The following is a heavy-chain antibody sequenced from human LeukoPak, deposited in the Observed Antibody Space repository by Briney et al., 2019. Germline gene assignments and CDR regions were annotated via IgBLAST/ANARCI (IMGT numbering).Heavy chain of an antibody. CDR2: ISACNGNT. J-gene: IGHJ6*02. Sequence: ASVKVSCTASGYTFTSYGISWVRQAPGQGLEWMGWISACNGNTNYAQKLQGRVTMTTDTSTSTAYMELRSLRSDDTAVYYCARVEGDYYYYYGMDVWGQGTTVTVSS. CDR3: ARVEGDYYYYYGMDV. CDR1: GYTFTSYG. V-gene: IGHV1-18*01. D-gene: IGHD3-16*01.